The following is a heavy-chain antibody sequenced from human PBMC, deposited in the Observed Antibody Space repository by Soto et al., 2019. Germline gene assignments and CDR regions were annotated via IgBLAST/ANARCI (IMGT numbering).Heavy chain of an antibody. D-gene: IGHD5-18*01. V-gene: IGHV1-69*08. Sequence: QVQLVQSGAEVKKPGSSVKVSCKASGGTFSSYTISWVRQAPGQGLEWMGRIIPILGIANYAQKFQGRVTITADKSTSTAYMELSSLRSEDTPVYYCARDHGYSYGLMDWYFDLWGRGTLVTVSS. CDR1: GGTFSSYT. CDR2: IIPILGIA. CDR3: ARDHGYSYGLMDWYFDL. J-gene: IGHJ2*01.